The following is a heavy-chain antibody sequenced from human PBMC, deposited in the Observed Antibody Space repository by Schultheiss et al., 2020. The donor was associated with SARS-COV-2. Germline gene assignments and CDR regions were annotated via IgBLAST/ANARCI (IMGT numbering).Heavy chain of an antibody. CDR2: INSDGSST. CDR3: AKDLEYYYGSGSYYRTAFDY. V-gene: IGHV3-74*01. D-gene: IGHD3-10*01. Sequence: GGSLRLSCAASGFTFSSYWMHWVRQAPGKGLVWVSRINSDGSSTSYADSVKGRFTISRDNAKNTLYLQMNSLRAEDTAVYYCAKDLEYYYGSGSYYRTAFDYWGQGTLVTVSS. J-gene: IGHJ4*02. CDR1: GFTFSSYW.